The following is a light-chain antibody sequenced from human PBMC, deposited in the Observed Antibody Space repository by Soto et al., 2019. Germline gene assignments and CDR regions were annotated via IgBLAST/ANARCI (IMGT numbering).Light chain of an antibody. Sequence: DIQMTQSPSSLSASVGDRVTITCRASQSISSYLNWYQQKPGNAPKLLIYAASSLQSGVPSRFSGSGSGTDFTLTISSLQPEDFAIYYCQQSYSTSWTFGQGTKVEIK. V-gene: IGKV1-39*01. CDR2: AAS. CDR3: QQSYSTSWT. J-gene: IGKJ1*01. CDR1: QSISSY.